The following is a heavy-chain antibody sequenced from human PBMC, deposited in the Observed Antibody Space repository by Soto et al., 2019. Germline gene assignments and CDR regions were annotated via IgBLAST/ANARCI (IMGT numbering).Heavy chain of an antibody. Sequence: EVQLVESGGGLVQPGGSLRLSCAASGFTVSSNYMSWVRQAPGKGLEWVSVIYSGGSTYYADSVKGRFPISRDNSKNTLYLQMNSLRAEDTAVYYCARDFTYGSGSYLYYYGMDVWGQGTTVTVSS. CDR1: GFTVSSNY. D-gene: IGHD3-10*01. J-gene: IGHJ6*02. V-gene: IGHV3-66*01. CDR3: ARDFTYGSGSYLYYYGMDV. CDR2: IYSGGST.